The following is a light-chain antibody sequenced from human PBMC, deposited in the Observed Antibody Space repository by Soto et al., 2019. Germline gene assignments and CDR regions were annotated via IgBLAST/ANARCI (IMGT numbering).Light chain of an antibody. Sequence: EIVLTQSPATLSLSPGERDTISCRASQSFSSYLAWYQQKPGQAPRLLIYDASNRATGIPARFSGSGSGTDVTLTISILEPEDFAVYYCQQRSNWPWTFGQGTKVEI. CDR1: QSFSSY. CDR2: DAS. J-gene: IGKJ1*01. CDR3: QQRSNWPWT. V-gene: IGKV3-11*01.